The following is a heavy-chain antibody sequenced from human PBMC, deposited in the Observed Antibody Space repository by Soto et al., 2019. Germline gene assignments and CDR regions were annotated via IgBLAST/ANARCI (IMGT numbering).Heavy chain of an antibody. J-gene: IGHJ4*02. CDR1: SGSISSSNW. V-gene: IGHV4-4*02. CDR3: ARVAELIAAAGTVHFAY. D-gene: IGHD6-13*01. Sequence: QVQLQESGPGLVKPSGTLSLICAVSSGSISSSNWWSWVRQPPGKGLEWIGEIYHSGSTNYNPSLNSRVTISVDKSKNQFSLKLSSVTAADTAVYYCARVAELIAAAGTVHFAYWGQGALVTVSS. CDR2: IYHSGST.